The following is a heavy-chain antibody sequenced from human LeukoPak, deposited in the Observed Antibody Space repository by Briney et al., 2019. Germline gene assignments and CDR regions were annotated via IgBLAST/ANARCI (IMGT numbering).Heavy chain of an antibody. CDR2: IKQDGSEK. D-gene: IGHD2-2*01. J-gene: IGHJ4*02. V-gene: IGHV3-7*01. CDR3: AREPLRYCSSCEGYFDY. Sequence: GGSLRLSCAASGFTFSSYWMSWVRQAPGKGLEWVANIKQDGSEKYYVDPVKGRFTISRDNAKNSLYLQMNSLRAEDTAVYYCAREPLRYCSSCEGYFDYWGQGTLVTVSS. CDR1: GFTFSSYW.